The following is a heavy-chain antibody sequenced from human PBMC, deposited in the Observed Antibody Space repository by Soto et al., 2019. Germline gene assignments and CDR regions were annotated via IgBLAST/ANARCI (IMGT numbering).Heavy chain of an antibody. CDR1: GFTFSSYG. J-gene: IGHJ4*02. D-gene: IGHD5-12*01. CDR2: ISYDGSNK. CDR3: AKDRGVRGYSGYVDY. V-gene: IGHV3-30*18. Sequence: QVQLVESGGGVVQPGRSLRLSCAASGFTFSSYGMHWVRQAPGKGLEWVAVISYDGSNKYYADSVKGRFTISRDNSKNTLYLQMNSLRAEDTAVYYCAKDRGVRGYSGYVDYWGQGTLVTVSS.